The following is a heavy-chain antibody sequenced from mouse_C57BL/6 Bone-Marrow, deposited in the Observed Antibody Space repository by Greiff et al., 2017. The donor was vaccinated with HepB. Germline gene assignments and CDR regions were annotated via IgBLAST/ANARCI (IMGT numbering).Heavy chain of an antibody. J-gene: IGHJ2*01. CDR2: IDPSDSYT. D-gene: IGHD4-1*01. V-gene: IGHV1-59*01. Sequence: QVQLQQPGAELVRPGTSVKLSCKASGYTFTSYWMHWVKQRPGQGLEWIGVIDPSDSYTTYNQKFKGKATLTVDTSSSTAYMQLSSLTSEDSAVYYCARDWSYFDYWGQGTTLTVSS. CDR1: GYTFTSYW. CDR3: ARDWSYFDY.